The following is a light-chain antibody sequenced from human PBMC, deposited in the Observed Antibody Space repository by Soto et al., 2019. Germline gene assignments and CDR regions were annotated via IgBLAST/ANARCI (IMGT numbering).Light chain of an antibody. V-gene: IGKV3-15*01. CDR2: GAS. J-gene: IGKJ2*01. Sequence: EIVMTQSPATLSVSPGERATLSCRASQSVSSNLAWYQQKPGQAPRLLIYGASTRATGIPARFSGSGSGTEFTLTISSLQSEEFAVYYCQQYKNWYTFGQGTKLEIK. CDR1: QSVSSN. CDR3: QQYKNWYT.